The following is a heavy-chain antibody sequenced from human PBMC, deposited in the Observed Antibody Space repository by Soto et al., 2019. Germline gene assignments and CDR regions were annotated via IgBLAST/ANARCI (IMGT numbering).Heavy chain of an antibody. CDR3: ARHLDRGSVLRVLEWLRQVYMDV. J-gene: IGHJ6*03. Sequence: SVPMSVTRTVSDDSSSSSSSYYGWNRQPPGKGLEWIGSIYYSGSTYYNPSLKSRVTISVDTPKNQFSLKLSSVTAADTAVYYCARHLDRGSVLRVLEWLRQVYMDVWGKGTTVTVPS. D-gene: IGHD3-3*01. CDR1: DDSSSSSSSY. V-gene: IGHV4-39*01. CDR2: IYYSGST.